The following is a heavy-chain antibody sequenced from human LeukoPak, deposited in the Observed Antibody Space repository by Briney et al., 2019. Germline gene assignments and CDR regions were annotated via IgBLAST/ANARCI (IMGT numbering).Heavy chain of an antibody. CDR3: ARGLVVVPAASPPDDY. J-gene: IGHJ4*02. CDR2: IYYSGST. V-gene: IGHV4-39*07. D-gene: IGHD2-2*01. Sequence: SETLSLTCTVSGGSISSSSYYWGWIRQPPGKGLEWIGNIYYSGSTYYNPSLKSRVTISVDTSKNQFSLELSSVTAADTAVYYCARGLVVVPAASPPDDYWGQGTLVTVSS. CDR1: GGSISSSSYY.